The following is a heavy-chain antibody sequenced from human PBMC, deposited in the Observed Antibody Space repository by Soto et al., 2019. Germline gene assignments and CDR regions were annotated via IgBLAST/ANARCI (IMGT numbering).Heavy chain of an antibody. CDR2: IYSGGST. D-gene: IGHD4-4*01. CDR3: ARHSSYSNYETGNYYYYMDV. CDR1: GFTVSSNY. V-gene: IGHV3-53*04. Sequence: GGSLRLSCAASGFTVSSNYMSWVRQAPGKGLEWVSVIYSGGSTYYADSVKGRFTISRHNSKNTLYLQMNSLRAEDTAVYYCARHSSYSNYETGNYYYYMDVWGKGTTVTVSS. J-gene: IGHJ6*03.